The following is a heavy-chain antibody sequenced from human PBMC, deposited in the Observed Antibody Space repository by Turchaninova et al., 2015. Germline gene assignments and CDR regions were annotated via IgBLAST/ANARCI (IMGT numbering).Heavy chain of an antibody. CDR1: GFTFSSYW. J-gene: IGHJ4*02. CDR2: INQDGNDI. CDR3: ARAIYISGSY. D-gene: IGHD3-9*01. Sequence: EVQLVESGGGLVQPGGSLVLSCAALGFTFSSYWMTGGRQAPGEGREWVANINQDGNDIYYVDSVKGRFTISRDNAKNSVYLQMNSLRVEDTAVYYCARAIYISGSYWGQGTLVTVSS. V-gene: IGHV3-7*01.